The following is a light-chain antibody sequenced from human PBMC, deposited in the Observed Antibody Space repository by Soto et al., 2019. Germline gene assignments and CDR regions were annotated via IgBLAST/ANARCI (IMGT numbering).Light chain of an antibody. CDR3: AAWDDSLSGPVV. CDR2: SNN. CDR1: TSNIGSNT. J-gene: IGLJ2*01. V-gene: IGLV1-44*01. Sequence: QPVLTQPPSASGTPGQRVTISCSGSTSNIGSNTVNWYQQLPGTAPKLLIYSNNQRPSGVPDRFSASKSGTSASLAISGLQSEDEADYFCAAWDDSLSGPVVFGGGTQLTVL.